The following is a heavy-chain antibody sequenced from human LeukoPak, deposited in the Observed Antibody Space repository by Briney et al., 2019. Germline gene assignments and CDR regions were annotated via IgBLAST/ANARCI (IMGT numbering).Heavy chain of an antibody. J-gene: IGHJ4*02. CDR3: ARRGDGGRSLDY. CDR1: GFTVSSNY. D-gene: IGHD4-23*01. Sequence: QGGGSLRLSCAASGFTVSSNYMSWVRQAPGKGLEWVSVIYSCGSTYYADSVKGRFTISRDNSKNTLYLQVNSLRAEDTAVYYCARRGDGGRSLDYWGQGTLVTVSS. V-gene: IGHV3-53*01. CDR2: IYSCGST.